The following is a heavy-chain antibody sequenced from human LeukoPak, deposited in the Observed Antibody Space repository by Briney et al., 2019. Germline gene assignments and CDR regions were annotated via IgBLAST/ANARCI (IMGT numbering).Heavy chain of an antibody. CDR1: GYTFTSYD. CDR2: MNPNSGNT. CDR3: ARGPPSASYGSGTFDY. J-gene: IGHJ4*02. V-gene: IGHV1-8*03. D-gene: IGHD3-10*01. Sequence: GASVKVSCKSSGYTFTSYDINWVRQATGQGLEWMGWMNPNSGNTGYAQKFQGRVTITRNTSISTAYMELSSLRSEDTAVYYCARGPPSASYGSGTFDYWGQGTLVTVSS.